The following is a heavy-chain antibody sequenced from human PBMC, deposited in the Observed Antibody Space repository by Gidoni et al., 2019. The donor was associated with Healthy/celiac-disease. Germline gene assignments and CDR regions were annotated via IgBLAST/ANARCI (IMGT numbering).Heavy chain of an antibody. CDR3: AKDGDIVVVVPFDY. V-gene: IGHV3-23*01. D-gene: IGHD2-15*01. CDR1: GLTFSSYA. Sequence: EVQLLQSGGGLVQPGGSLRLSCAASGLTFSSYAMSWVRQAPGKGLEWVSGISGSGGSTYYTDSVKGRFTISRDNSKNTLYLQMNSLRAEDTAVYYCAKDGDIVVVVPFDYWGQGTLVTVSS. J-gene: IGHJ4*02. CDR2: ISGSGGST.